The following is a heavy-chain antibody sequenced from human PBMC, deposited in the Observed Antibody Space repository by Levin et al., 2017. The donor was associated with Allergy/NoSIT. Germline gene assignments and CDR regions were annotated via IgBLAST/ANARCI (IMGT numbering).Heavy chain of an antibody. J-gene: IGHJ4*02. D-gene: IGHD1-26*01. CDR1: GLSISTYA. CDR3: AKEYSASSSDYF. V-gene: IGHV3-23*01. Sequence: SCAVSGLSISTYAMSWVRQAPGKGLEWVSGVSGSGGAYYADSVKGRFTVSRDNSKNMLYLQMNSLRGDDTAVYYCAKEYSASSSDYFWGQGTLVTVSS. CDR2: VSGSGGA.